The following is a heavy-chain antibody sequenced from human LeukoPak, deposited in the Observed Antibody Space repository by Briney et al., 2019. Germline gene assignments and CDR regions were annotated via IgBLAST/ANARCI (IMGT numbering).Heavy chain of an antibody. J-gene: IGHJ4*02. CDR1: GYTFTGYY. CDR3: ARGETVDTAMPDY. V-gene: IGHV1-2*04. CDR2: INPNSGGT. D-gene: IGHD5-18*01. Sequence: ASVKVSCKASGYTFTGYYMHGVRQDTGQGLDWMGWINPNSGGTNYAQKFQGWVTMTRDTSISTAYMELSRLRSDDTAVYYCARGETVDTAMPDYWGQGTLVTVSS.